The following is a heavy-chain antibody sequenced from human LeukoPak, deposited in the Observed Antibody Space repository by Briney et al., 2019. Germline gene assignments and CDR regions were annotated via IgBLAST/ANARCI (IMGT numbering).Heavy chain of an antibody. CDR2: IYYSGST. J-gene: IGHJ4*02. CDR3: ARVRRDGYPS. CDR1: GGSISSYY. V-gene: IGHV4-59*01. D-gene: IGHD5-24*01. Sequence: SETLSPTCTVSGGSISSYYWSWIRQPPGKGLEWIGYIYYSGSTNYNPSLKSRVTISVDTSKNQFSLKLSSVTAADTAVYYCARVRRDGYPSWGQGTLVTVSS.